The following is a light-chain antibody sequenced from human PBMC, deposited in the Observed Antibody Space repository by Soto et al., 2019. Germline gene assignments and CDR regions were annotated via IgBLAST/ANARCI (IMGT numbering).Light chain of an antibody. CDR3: QQYGSSSWT. J-gene: IGKJ1*01. CDR2: GAS. V-gene: IGKV3-20*01. CDR1: QSVSSSY. Sequence: RRIMNMSPGERATLSCRASQSVSSSYLAWYQQKPGQAPRLLIYGASSRATGIPDRFSGSGSGTDFTLTISRLEPEDFAVYYCQQYGSSSWTFGQGTKVDI.